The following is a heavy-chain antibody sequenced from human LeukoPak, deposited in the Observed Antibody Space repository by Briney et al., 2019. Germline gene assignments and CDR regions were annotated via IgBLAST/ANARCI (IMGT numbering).Heavy chain of an antibody. CDR2: IDWDDDK. CDR3: ARIRGGATGNPDY. J-gene: IGHJ4*02. V-gene: IGHV2-70*18. CDR1: GGSINSYHW. D-gene: IGHD1-26*01. Sequence: TLSLTCAVSGGSINSYHWSWIRQPPGKALEWLALIDWDDDKYYSTSLKTRLTISKDTSKNQVVLTMTNMDPVDTATYYCARIRGGATGNPDYWGQGTLVTVSS.